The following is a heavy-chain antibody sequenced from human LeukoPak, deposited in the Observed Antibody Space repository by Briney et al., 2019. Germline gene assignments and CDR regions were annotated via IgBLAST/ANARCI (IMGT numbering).Heavy chain of an antibody. J-gene: IGHJ4*02. Sequence: GGSLRLSCAASGFTFSSYGMHWVRQAPGKGLEWVAVISYDGSNKYYADSVKGRFTISRDNSKNTLYLQMNSLRAEDTAVYYCARGPMTDWGQGTLVTVSS. CDR3: ARGPMTD. CDR2: ISYDGSNK. D-gene: IGHD2-21*02. CDR1: GFTFSSYG. V-gene: IGHV3-30*03.